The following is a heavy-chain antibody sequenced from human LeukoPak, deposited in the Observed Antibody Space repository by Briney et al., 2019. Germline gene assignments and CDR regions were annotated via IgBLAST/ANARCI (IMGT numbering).Heavy chain of an antibody. V-gene: IGHV1-69*04. J-gene: IGHJ3*02. Sequence: SVKVSCKASGGTFSSYAISWVRQAPGQGLEWMGRIIPILGIANYAQKFQGRVTITADKSTSTAYMELSSLRSEDTAVYYCARGGIGADAFDIWGQGTMVTVSS. CDR1: GGTFSSYA. D-gene: IGHD4-17*01. CDR3: ARGGIGADAFDI. CDR2: IIPILGIA.